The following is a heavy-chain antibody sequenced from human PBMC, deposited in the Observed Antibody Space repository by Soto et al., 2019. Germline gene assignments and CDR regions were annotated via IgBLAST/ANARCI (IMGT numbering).Heavy chain of an antibody. V-gene: IGHV3-48*02. CDR3: AKGRRTNVGWQYYFES. CDR2: SSPRGDTI. J-gene: IGHJ4*02. D-gene: IGHD6-19*01. CDR1: GFSLANYP. Sequence: GSLRLSCVASGFSLANYPMNWVRQTPGKGLEWISYSSPRGDTIYYADSVEGRFTISRDNARNSLSLHMSSLRDEDSALYYCAKGRRTNVGWQYYFESWGQGGPVTVSS.